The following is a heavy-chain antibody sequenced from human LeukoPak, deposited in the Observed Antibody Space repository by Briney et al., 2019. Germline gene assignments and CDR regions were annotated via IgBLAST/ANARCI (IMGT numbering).Heavy chain of an antibody. Sequence: GGSLRLSCAASGFTFSSYGMHGVRQAPGKGLEWVAVIWYDGSNKYYADSVKGRFTISRDNSKNTLYLQMNSLRAEDTAVYYCAREALLVGSSDYWGQGTLVTVSS. CDR3: AREALLVGSSDY. D-gene: IGHD1-26*01. CDR2: IWYDGSNK. CDR1: GFTFSSYG. V-gene: IGHV3-33*01. J-gene: IGHJ4*02.